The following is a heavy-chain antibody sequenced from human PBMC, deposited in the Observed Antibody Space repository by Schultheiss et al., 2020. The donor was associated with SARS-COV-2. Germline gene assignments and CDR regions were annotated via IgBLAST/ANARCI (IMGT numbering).Heavy chain of an antibody. CDR3: ARGGDIVATIYYYYGMDD. Sequence: SETLSLTCTVSGGSISSGGYYWIWIRQHPGKGLEWIGYIYYSGSTYYNPSLKSRVTISVDTSKNQFSLKLSFVTAADTAVYYCARGGDIVATIYYYYGMDDWGQGTTVTVSS. J-gene: IGHJ6*02. D-gene: IGHD5-12*01. V-gene: IGHV4-31*03. CDR2: IYYSGST. CDR1: GGSISSGGYY.